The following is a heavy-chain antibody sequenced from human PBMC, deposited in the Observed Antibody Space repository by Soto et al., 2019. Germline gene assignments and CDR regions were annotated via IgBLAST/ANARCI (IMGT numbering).Heavy chain of an antibody. CDR3: ARATYDSSTYYLDY. Sequence: QVQLQESGPGLVKPSQTLSLTCTVSGASISGGDYYWTWIRQPPGKGLEWIGSIYYTGNTYSNPSLESRLSISVEPSNNQFALRLTSVTAPDTALYYCARATYDSSTYYLDYWGQGTLVTVSS. J-gene: IGHJ4*02. D-gene: IGHD3-22*01. V-gene: IGHV4-30-4*01. CDR2: IYYTGNT. CDR1: GASISGGDYY.